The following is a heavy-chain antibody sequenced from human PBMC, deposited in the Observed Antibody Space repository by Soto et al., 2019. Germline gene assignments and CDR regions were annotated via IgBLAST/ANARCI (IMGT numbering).Heavy chain of an antibody. V-gene: IGHV1-18*01. CDR2: ISAYNGNT. D-gene: IGHD3-3*01. CDR1: GYTFTSYG. CDR3: ARDLEATYYDFWSGYYTGLDDY. Sequence: VASVKVSCKASGYTFTSYGISWVRQAPGQGLEWMGWISAYNGNTNYAQKLQGRVTMTTDTSTSTAYMELRSLRSDDTAVYYCARDLEATYYDFWSGYYTGLDDYWGQGTLVTVSS. J-gene: IGHJ4*02.